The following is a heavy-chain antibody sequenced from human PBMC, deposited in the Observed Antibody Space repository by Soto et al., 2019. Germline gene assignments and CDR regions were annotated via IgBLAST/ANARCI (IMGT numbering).Heavy chain of an antibody. D-gene: IGHD3-10*02. CDR2: IIPTFGRT. CDR3: ARDPLSSLDMDV. J-gene: IGHJ6*02. V-gene: IGHV1-69*13. CDR1: GDTFSSYA. Sequence: SVKVSCKASGDTFSSYAISWVRQAPGKGLEWMGKIIPTFGRTNYAQKFQGRLTISADDSTSTAYMELSSLLSEDTAVYYCARDPLSSLDMDVWGQGTTVTVSS.